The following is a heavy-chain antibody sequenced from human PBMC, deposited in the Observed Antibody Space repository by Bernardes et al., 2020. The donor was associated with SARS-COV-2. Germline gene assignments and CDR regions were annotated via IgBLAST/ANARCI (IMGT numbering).Heavy chain of an antibody. Sequence: SETLSLTCTVSGGSISSYYWSWIRQPPGKGLEWIVYIYYSGSTNYNPSLKSRVTISVDTSKNQFSLKLSSVTAADTAVYYCARDAGNYYDFWSGYLGYNWFDPWGQGTLVTVSS. CDR2: IYYSGST. J-gene: IGHJ5*02. CDR1: GGSISSYY. V-gene: IGHV4-59*01. CDR3: ARDAGNYYDFWSGYLGYNWFDP. D-gene: IGHD3-3*01.